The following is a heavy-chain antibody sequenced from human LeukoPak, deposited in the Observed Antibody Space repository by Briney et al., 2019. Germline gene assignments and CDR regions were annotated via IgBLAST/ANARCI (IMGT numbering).Heavy chain of an antibody. J-gene: IGHJ4*02. CDR2: TYYSGST. D-gene: IGHD5-12*01. CDR3: ARDGVYSSYDYYFDY. Sequence: PSETLSLTCTASGGSFSSYYWSWIRQPPGKGLEWIGYTYYSGSTNYNPSLKSRVTISVDKSKNQFSLKLSTVTAADTAVYYCARDGVYSSYDYYFDYWGQGTLVTVSS. CDR1: GGSFSSYY. V-gene: IGHV4-59*01.